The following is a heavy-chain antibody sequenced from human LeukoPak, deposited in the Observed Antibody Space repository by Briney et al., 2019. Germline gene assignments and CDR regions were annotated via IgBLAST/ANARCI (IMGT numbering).Heavy chain of an antibody. V-gene: IGHV3-7*01. D-gene: IGHD3-10*01. CDR2: IKQDESEK. CDR1: GLIFSRYW. CDR3: ARLQGSGSYDFDY. J-gene: IGHJ4*02. Sequence: GGSLRLSCVDSGLIFSRYWMTWVRQAPGKGLEWVANIKQDESEKNYVDSVKGRFTISRDTAKNSLYLQMNSLRAEDTAVYYCARLQGSGSYDFDYWGQGTLVTVSS.